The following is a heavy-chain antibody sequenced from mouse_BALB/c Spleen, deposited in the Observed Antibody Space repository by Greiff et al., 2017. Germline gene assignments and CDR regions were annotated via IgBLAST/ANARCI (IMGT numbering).Heavy chain of an antibody. V-gene: IGHV2-6-4*01. Sequence: VQLQESGPGLVAPSQSLSITCTVSGFSLTSYGVHWVRQPPGKGLEWLGMIWGGGSTDYNSALKSRLSISKDNSKSQVFLKMNSLQTDDTAMYYCARAPHYYGYVGAMDYWGQGTSVTVSS. CDR3: ARAPHYYGYVGAMDY. CDR1: GFSLTSYG. J-gene: IGHJ4*01. CDR2: IWGGGST. D-gene: IGHD1-2*01.